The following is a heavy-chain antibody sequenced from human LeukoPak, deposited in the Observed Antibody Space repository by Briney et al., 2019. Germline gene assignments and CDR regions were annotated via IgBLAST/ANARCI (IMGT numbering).Heavy chain of an antibody. D-gene: IGHD3-10*01. CDR3: ARGFLYYGSGSCDFDY. Sequence: GGSLRLSCAASGFTFSSYGMHWVRQAPGKGLEWVAVIWYDGSNKYYADSVKGRFTISRDNSKNTLYLQMNSLRAEDTAVYYCARGFLYYGSGSCDFDYWGQGTLVAVSS. J-gene: IGHJ4*02. CDR2: IWYDGSNK. V-gene: IGHV3-33*01. CDR1: GFTFSSYG.